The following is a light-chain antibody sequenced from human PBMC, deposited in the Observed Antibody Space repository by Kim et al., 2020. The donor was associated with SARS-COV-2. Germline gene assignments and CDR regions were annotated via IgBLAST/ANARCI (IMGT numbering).Light chain of an antibody. V-gene: IGKV1-8*01. J-gene: IGKJ5*01. CDR3: QQYYSYPR. CDR2: AAS. Sequence: SASTGDRVTITCRASQGISSYLAWYQQKPGKAPKLLIYAASTVQSGVPSRFSGSGSGTDFTLTISCLQSEDFATYYCQQYYSYPRFGQGTRLEIK. CDR1: QGISSY.